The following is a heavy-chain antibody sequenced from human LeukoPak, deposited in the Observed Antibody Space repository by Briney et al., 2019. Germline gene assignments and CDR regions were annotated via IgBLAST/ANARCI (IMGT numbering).Heavy chain of an antibody. Sequence: GGSLRLSCAASGLTFSNTWMTWVRQFPGKELEWVANINGDGSVKNHVDSVKGQFTISRDNARNSLYLQMNSLRAEDTAIYYCARDPAYGALDYWGPGTLVTVSS. J-gene: IGHJ4*02. V-gene: IGHV3-7*01. CDR3: ARDPAYGALDY. CDR1: GLTFSNTW. CDR2: INGDGSVK. D-gene: IGHD4-17*01.